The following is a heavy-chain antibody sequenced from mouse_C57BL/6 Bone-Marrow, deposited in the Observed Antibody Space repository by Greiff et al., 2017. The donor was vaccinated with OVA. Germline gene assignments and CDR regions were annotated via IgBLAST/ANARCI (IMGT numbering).Heavy chain of an antibody. CDR3: ASYYMCAY. V-gene: IGHV2-2*01. CDR1: GFSLTSYG. D-gene: IGHD2-12*01. J-gene: IGHJ3*01. Sequence: QVQLKQSGPGLVQPSQSLSITCTVSGFSLTSYGVHWVRQSPGKGLEWLGVIWSGGSKDYNAAFISRLSITKDNSKSQVFFKMNSLQADDTAIYYCASYYMCAYWGQGTLVTVSA. CDR2: IWSGGSK.